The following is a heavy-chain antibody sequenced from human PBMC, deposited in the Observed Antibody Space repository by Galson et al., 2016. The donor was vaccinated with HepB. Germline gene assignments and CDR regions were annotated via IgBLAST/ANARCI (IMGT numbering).Heavy chain of an antibody. CDR2: IYPSDSDT. CDR3: ARQFKSGWYGFGDS. J-gene: IGHJ4*02. CDR1: GFTFTSYW. Sequence: QSGAEVKKPGESLRISCPGSGFTFTSYWITWVRQLPGKGLEWVGIIYPSDSDTKYSPSFQGQVTISVDKSISTAFLQWASLKASDTAIYYCARQFKSGWYGFGDSWGQGTLVTVSS. V-gene: IGHV5-51*01. D-gene: IGHD6-19*01.